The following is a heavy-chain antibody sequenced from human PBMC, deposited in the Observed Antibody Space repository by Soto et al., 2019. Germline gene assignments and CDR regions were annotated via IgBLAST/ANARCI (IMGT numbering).Heavy chain of an antibody. V-gene: IGHV4-30-4*01. Sequence: PSETLSLTCTVPGDSISSGDYYWSWIRQPPGKGLEWIGYIYYSGSPYYNESLRSRLTISLDTSQNHFSLKLTSVTAADTAVYYCARVRSYGMDVWGQGTTVTVSS. CDR3: ARVRSYGMDV. J-gene: IGHJ6*02. CDR2: IYYSGSP. CDR1: GDSISSGDYY.